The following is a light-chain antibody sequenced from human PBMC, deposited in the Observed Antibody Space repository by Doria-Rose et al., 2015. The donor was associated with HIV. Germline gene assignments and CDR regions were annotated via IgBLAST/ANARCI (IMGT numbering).Light chain of an antibody. V-gene: IGKV3-11*01. CDR1: QSVSSY. CDR2: DAS. J-gene: IGKJ2*01. CDR3: QHRSNWPQKEYT. Sequence: EIVMTQSPTILSLSPGERATLSCRASQSVSSYLAWYQQKPGQAPRLLIYDASNRASGVPARFSGSGSGTDFTLSISRLEPEDSAVYYCQHRSNWPQKEYTFGQGTKLEIK.